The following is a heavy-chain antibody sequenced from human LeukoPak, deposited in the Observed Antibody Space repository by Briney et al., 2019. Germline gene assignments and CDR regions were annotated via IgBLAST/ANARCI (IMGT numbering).Heavy chain of an antibody. D-gene: IGHD2-2*01. J-gene: IGHJ4*02. Sequence: SVKVSCKASGGTFSSYAISWVRQAAGQGLEWMGRIIPILGIANYAQKFQGRVTITADKSTSTAYMELSSLRSEDTAVYYCARGPIVVVPAAIYFDYWGQGTLVTVSS. CDR1: GGTFSSYA. V-gene: IGHV1-69*04. CDR3: ARGPIVVVPAAIYFDY. CDR2: IIPILGIA.